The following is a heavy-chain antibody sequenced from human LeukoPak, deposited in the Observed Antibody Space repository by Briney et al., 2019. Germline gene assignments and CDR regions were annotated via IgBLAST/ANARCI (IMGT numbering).Heavy chain of an antibody. J-gene: IGHJ6*03. Sequence: GGSLRLSCAASGFTFSSYGMHWVRQAPGKGLEWVSAISGSGGSTYYADSVKGRFTISRDNSKNTLYLQMNSLRAEDTAVYYCAKYSSSFPHYYYYYMDVWGKGTTVTVSS. V-gene: IGHV3-23*01. D-gene: IGHD6-13*01. CDR3: AKYSSSFPHYYYYYMDV. CDR1: GFTFSSYG. CDR2: ISGSGGST.